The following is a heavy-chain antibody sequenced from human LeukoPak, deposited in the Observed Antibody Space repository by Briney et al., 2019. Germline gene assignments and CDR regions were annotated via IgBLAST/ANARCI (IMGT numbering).Heavy chain of an antibody. CDR2: IRSKACGGTT. J-gene: IGHJ4*02. CDR1: GFTFGDYG. V-gene: IGHV3-49*04. CDR3: SGSFGELTFFDY. D-gene: IGHD3-10*01. Sequence: PGGSLRLSCTASGFTFGDYGMSWVRQAPGKGLEWVGFIRSKACGGTTEYAASVKGRFTISRDDSKSIAYLQMNSLKTVDTAVYYCSGSFGELTFFDYWGQGTLVTVSS.